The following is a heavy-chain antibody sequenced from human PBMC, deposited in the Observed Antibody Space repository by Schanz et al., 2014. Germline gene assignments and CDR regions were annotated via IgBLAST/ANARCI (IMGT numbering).Heavy chain of an antibody. D-gene: IGHD3-16*01. CDR2: IWSDGSRT. Sequence: VQLLESGGGLVQPGGSLRLSCAASGFTFSSYAMHWARQAPGKGLEWVAFIWSDGSRTYHAESVKGRFTISRDNSKNSLYLQMNSLRVEDTALYYCTKSLGGASDIWGQGTMVTVSS. CDR3: TKSLGGASDI. J-gene: IGHJ3*02. V-gene: IGHV3-33*08. CDR1: GFTFSSYA.